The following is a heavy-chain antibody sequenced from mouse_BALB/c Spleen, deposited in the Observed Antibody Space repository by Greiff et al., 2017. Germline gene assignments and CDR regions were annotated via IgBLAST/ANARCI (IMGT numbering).Heavy chain of an antibody. D-gene: IGHD1-1*01. V-gene: IGHV5-4*02. Sequence: EVKLMESGGGLVKPGGSLKLSCAASGFTFSDYYMYWVRQTPEKRLEWVATISDGGSYTYYPDSVKGRFTISRDNAKNNLYLQMSSLKSEDTAMYYCARGRITTGYFDYWGQGTTLTVSS. CDR2: ISDGGSYT. CDR1: GFTFSDYY. CDR3: ARGRITTGYFDY. J-gene: IGHJ2*01.